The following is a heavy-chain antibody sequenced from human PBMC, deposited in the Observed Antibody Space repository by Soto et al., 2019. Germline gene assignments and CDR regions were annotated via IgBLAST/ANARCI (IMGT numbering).Heavy chain of an antibody. Sequence: SVKVSCKASGGTFSSYAISWVRQAPGQGLEWMGGIIPIFGTANYAQKFQGRVTITADESTSTAYMELSSLRSEDTAVYYCERESRYCSGGSCYFLPGCENWGQGTPVTVTS. V-gene: IGHV1-69*13. CDR1: GGTFSSYA. CDR2: IIPIFGTA. J-gene: IGHJ4*02. CDR3: ERESRYCSGGSCYFLPGCEN. D-gene: IGHD2-15*01.